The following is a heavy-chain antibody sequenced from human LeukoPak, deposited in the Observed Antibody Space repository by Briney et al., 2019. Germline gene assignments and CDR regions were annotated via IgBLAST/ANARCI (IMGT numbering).Heavy chain of an antibody. J-gene: IGHJ4*02. CDR1: GFTFSSFG. Sequence: GGSLRLSCAASGFTFSSFGMHWVRQAPGKGLVWVSRLNSDGSSTSDADSVKGRFTISRDNAKNTLYLQMNSLRAEDTAVYYCVRGRQGYYFDYWGQGTLVTVSS. V-gene: IGHV3-74*01. CDR3: VRGRQGYYFDY. CDR2: LNSDGSST.